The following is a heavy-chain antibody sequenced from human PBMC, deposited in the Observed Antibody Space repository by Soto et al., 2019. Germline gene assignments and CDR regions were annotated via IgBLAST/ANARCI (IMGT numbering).Heavy chain of an antibody. CDR2: IIPIFGTA. Sequence: SVKVSCKASGGTFSSYAISWVRQAPGQGLEWMGGIIPIFGTANYAQKFQGRVTITADESTSTAYMELSSLRSEDTAVYYCARIPTVTSYYYGMDVWGQGTTVTVSS. V-gene: IGHV1-69*13. CDR3: ARIPTVTSYYYGMDV. CDR1: GGTFSSYA. J-gene: IGHJ6*02. D-gene: IGHD4-17*01.